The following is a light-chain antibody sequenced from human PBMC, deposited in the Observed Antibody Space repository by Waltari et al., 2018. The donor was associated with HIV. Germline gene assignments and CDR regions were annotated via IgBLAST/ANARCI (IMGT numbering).Light chain of an antibody. J-gene: IGLJ2*01. CDR2: EGS. Sequence: QSALTQPASVSGSPGQSITISCTGTSSDVGSYNLVSWYQQHPGKAPQLMIYEGSNRPSGVSNRFSGSKSGNTASLTISGLQAEDEADYYCCSYAGSSTLEVFGGVTKLTVL. V-gene: IGLV2-23*01. CDR3: CSYAGSSTLEV. CDR1: SSDVGSYNL.